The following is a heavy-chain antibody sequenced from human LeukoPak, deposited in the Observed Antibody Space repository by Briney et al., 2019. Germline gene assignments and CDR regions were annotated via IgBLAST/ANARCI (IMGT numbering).Heavy chain of an antibody. CDR1: GFTFDDYP. V-gene: IGHV3-43D*04. CDR3: AATYYDYVWGSLDY. J-gene: IGHJ4*02. CDR2: ISWDGGST. Sequence: GGSLRLSCAASGFTFDDYPMRWVRQAPGKGLGWVSLISWDGGSTYYADSVKGRFTISRDNSKNSLYLQMNSLRAEDTALYYCAATYYDYVWGSLDYWGQGTLVTVSS. D-gene: IGHD3-16*01.